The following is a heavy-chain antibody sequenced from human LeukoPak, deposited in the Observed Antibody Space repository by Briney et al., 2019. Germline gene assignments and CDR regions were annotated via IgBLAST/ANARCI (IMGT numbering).Heavy chain of an antibody. CDR2: ITTGVSTT. J-gene: IGHJ4*02. D-gene: IGHD3-10*01. Sequence: GGSLRLSCAASGFTFTSDNMHWVRQVSGKGLVWVSRITTGVSTTMYADSVKGRFTISRDNAENTVHLQMSSLRAEDTAIYYCARGYYGDPVAFDYWGQGTLVTVSS. V-gene: IGHV3-74*03. CDR3: ARGYYGDPVAFDY. CDR1: GFTFTSDN.